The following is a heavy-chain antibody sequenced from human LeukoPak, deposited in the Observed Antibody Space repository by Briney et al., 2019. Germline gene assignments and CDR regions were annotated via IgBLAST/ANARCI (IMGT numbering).Heavy chain of an antibody. J-gene: IGHJ4*02. D-gene: IGHD2-2*02. CDR2: ISGSGGST. CDR3: AKDVGYCSSTSCYIFDY. CDR1: GFTFSSYA. V-gene: IGHV3-23*01. Sequence: GGSLRLSCAASGFTFSSYAMSWVRQAPGKGLEWVAAISGSGGSTYYADSVKGRFTISRDNSKNTLYLQMNSLRAEDTAVYYCAKDVGYCSSTSCYIFDYWGQGTLVTVSS.